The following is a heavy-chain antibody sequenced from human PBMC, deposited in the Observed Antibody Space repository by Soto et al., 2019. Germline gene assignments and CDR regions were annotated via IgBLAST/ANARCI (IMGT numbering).Heavy chain of an antibody. Sequence: RIRKKTGKGLEYIGYIYYTGSTNYNPSLKSRVTISLDTSKNQFSLNLSSVNAADTAVYYCARHNLGLDYWGQGALVTVSS. D-gene: IGHD7-27*01. V-gene: IGHV4-59*08. CDR2: IYYTGST. CDR3: ARHNLGLDY. J-gene: IGHJ4*02.